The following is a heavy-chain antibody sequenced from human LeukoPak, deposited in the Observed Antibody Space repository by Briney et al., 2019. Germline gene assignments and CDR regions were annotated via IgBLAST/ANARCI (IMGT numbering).Heavy chain of an antibody. Sequence: GASVKVSCKVSGYTLTELSMHWVRQAPGKGLEWMGGFDPEDGETIYAQKFQGRVTMTTDTSTSTAYMELRSLGSDDTAVYYCARWWYDSSGYYYFDYWGQGTLVTVSS. CDR1: GYTLTELS. CDR3: ARWWYDSSGYYYFDY. V-gene: IGHV1-24*01. CDR2: FDPEDGET. D-gene: IGHD3-22*01. J-gene: IGHJ4*02.